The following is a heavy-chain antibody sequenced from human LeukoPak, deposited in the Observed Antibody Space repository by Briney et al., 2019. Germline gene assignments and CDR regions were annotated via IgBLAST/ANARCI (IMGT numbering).Heavy chain of an antibody. CDR3: VIVRGYFDSSGSDY. Sequence: PGGYLRRSCSASGFTFSSYTIHWVRQAPGKGLEFVSAITNNGGNTYYADSVKGRFTISRDNSKNTVYLQMSSLRAEDTAVYYCVIVRGYFDSSGSDYWGQGTLVTVSS. CDR1: GFTFSSYT. J-gene: IGHJ4*02. D-gene: IGHD3-9*01. V-gene: IGHV3-64D*06. CDR2: ITNNGGNT.